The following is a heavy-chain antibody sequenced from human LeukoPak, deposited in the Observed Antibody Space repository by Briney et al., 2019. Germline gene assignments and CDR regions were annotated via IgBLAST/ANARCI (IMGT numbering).Heavy chain of an antibody. CDR3: ARARNPRYYGSGSYFDY. CDR1: GASISSGSYH. J-gene: IGHJ4*02. Sequence: SETLSLTCTVSGASISSGSYHWTWIRQSAGKGLEWIGEINHSGSTNYNPSLKSRVTISVDTSKNQFSLKLSSVTAADTAVYYCARARNPRYYGSGSYFDYWGQGTLVTVSS. D-gene: IGHD3-10*01. CDR2: INHSGST. V-gene: IGHV4-61*10.